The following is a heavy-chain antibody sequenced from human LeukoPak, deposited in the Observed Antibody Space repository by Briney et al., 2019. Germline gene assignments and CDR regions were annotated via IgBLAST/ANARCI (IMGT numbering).Heavy chain of an antibody. J-gene: IGHJ4*02. D-gene: IGHD4-17*01. V-gene: IGHV4-38-2*01. CDR3: ARSGETGGY. Sequence: SETLSLTCAVSGYSISSGYYWGWIRQPPGKGLEWIGSIYHSGSTYYNPSLKSRVTISVDTSKNQFSLKLGSVTAADTAVYYCARSGETGGYWGQGTLVTVSS. CDR2: IYHSGST. CDR1: GYSISSGYY.